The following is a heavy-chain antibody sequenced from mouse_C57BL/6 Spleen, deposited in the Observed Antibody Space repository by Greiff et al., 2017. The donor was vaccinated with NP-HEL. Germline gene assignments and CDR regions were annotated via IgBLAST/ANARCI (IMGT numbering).Heavy chain of an antibody. Sequence: EVNVVESGGDLVKPGGSLKLSCAASGFTFSSYGMSWVRQTPDKRLEWVATISSGGSYTYYPDSVKGRFTISRDNAKNTLYLQMSSLKSEDTAMYYCARNWERDWYFDVWGTGTTVTVSS. D-gene: IGHD4-1*01. CDR1: GFTFSSYG. V-gene: IGHV5-6*01. J-gene: IGHJ1*03. CDR2: ISSGGSYT. CDR3: ARNWERDWYFDV.